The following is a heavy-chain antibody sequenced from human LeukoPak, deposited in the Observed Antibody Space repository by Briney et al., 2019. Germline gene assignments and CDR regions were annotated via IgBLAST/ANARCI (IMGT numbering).Heavy chain of an antibody. D-gene: IGHD3-10*01. CDR2: IYYSGST. CDR3: ARGVVRGAMSKYYFDY. V-gene: IGHV4-39*07. Sequence: SETLSLTCTVSGGSISSSSYYWGWIRQPPGKGLEWIGSIYYSGSTYYNPSLKSRVTISVDTSKNQFSLKLSSVTAADTAVYYCARGVVRGAMSKYYFDYWGQGTLVTVSS. CDR1: GGSISSSSYY. J-gene: IGHJ4*02.